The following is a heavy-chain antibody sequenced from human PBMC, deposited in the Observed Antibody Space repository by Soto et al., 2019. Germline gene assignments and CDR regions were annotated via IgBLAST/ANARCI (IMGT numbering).Heavy chain of an antibody. CDR2: ISSSSSYI. CDR1: GFTFSSYS. J-gene: IGHJ6*02. D-gene: IGHD2-15*01. Sequence: PGGSLRLSCAASGFTFSSYSMNWARQAPGKGPEWVSSISSSSSYIYYADSVKGRFTISRDNAKNSLYLQMNSLRAEDTAVYYCARERSDGGYYYYGMDVWGQGTTVTVSS. V-gene: IGHV3-21*01. CDR3: ARERSDGGYYYYGMDV.